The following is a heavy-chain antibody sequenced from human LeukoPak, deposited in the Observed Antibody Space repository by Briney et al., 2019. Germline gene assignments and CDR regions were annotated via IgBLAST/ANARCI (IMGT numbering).Heavy chain of an antibody. CDR2: IYYSGST. J-gene: IGHJ3*02. D-gene: IGHD1-7*01. CDR3: ARRHNWNYGEGFGI. CDR1: GGSIRTYY. V-gene: IGHV4-59*08. Sequence: SDTLSLTCTVSGGSIRTYYWIWLRQPPGKGREWIGYIYYSGSTNYNPSLKSRVTIPVDTSKKQFSLKLNSATAADTAVYYCARRHNWNYGEGFGIWGQGTMVTVSS.